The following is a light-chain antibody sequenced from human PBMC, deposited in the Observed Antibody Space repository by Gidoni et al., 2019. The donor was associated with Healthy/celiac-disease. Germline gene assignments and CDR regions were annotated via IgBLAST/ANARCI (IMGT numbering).Light chain of an antibody. CDR3: QQYDNLTPT. V-gene: IGKV1-33*01. CDR1: QDISNY. J-gene: IGKJ2*01. Sequence: DIQMTQSPSSLSASVGDRVTITCQASQDISNYLNWYQQKPGKAPKLLIYDASNLETGVPSRFSGSGSGTDFTFTISSLQPEDIATYYCQQYDNLTPTFGQXTKLEIK. CDR2: DAS.